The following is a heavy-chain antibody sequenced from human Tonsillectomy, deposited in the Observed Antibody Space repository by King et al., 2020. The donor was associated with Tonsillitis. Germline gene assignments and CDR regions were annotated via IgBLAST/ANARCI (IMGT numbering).Heavy chain of an antibody. J-gene: IGHJ3*02. Sequence: VQLVESGGGLVQPGGSLRLSCAASGFTFKNYAMSWVRQAPGKGLEWVSTVSGSGGRTYYADSVRGRFTISRDNSNNTLYLQMNTLRAEDTAVYYCAKATGYLHAFDIWGHGTMVTVSS. V-gene: IGHV3-23*04. D-gene: IGHD3-9*01. CDR2: VSGSGGRT. CDR3: AKATGYLHAFDI. CDR1: GFTFKNYA.